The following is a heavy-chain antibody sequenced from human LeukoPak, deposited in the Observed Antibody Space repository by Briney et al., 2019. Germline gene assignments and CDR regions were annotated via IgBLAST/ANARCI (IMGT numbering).Heavy chain of an antibody. V-gene: IGHV1-8*01. Sequence: ASVKVSCKASGYTFTSYDINWVRQATGQGLEWMGWMNPNNGNTGYAQNFQGRVTMTRNTSISTAYMELSSLKSEDTAVYYCARCPIAVAGIRSQNWFDPWGQGTLVTVSS. D-gene: IGHD6-19*01. CDR2: MNPNNGNT. J-gene: IGHJ5*02. CDR1: GYTFTSYD. CDR3: ARCPIAVAGIRSQNWFDP.